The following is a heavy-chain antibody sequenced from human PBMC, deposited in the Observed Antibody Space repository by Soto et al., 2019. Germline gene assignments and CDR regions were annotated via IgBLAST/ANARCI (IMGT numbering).Heavy chain of an antibody. CDR1: GFTFSNAW. V-gene: IGHV3-15*01. J-gene: IGHJ5*02. Sequence: GGSLRLSCAASGFTFSNAWMSWSRRPPGKGWEWVGRFKSKTVGGTTDYAAPVKGRFTISRDDSKNTLYLQMNSLKTEDTAVYYCTTRTNWGSMTRGWFDPWGQGTLVTVSS. CDR3: TTRTNWGSMTRGWFDP. D-gene: IGHD7-27*01. CDR2: FKSKTVGGTT.